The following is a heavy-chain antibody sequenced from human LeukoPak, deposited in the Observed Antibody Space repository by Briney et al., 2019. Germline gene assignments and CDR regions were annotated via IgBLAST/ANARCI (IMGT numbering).Heavy chain of an antibody. CDR3: ARRVPWFDP. Sequence: GESLKISCKGSGYSFTSYWIAWVRQMPGKGLEWMGIIYPSDSETTYSPSLQGQVTISADKSISTAYLQWSSLKASDTAIYYCARRVPWFDPWGQGTLVTVSS. D-gene: IGHD3-10*01. J-gene: IGHJ5*02. CDR2: IYPSDSET. V-gene: IGHV5-51*01. CDR1: GYSFTSYW.